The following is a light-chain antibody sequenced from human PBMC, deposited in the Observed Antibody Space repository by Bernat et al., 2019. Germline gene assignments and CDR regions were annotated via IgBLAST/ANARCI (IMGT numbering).Light chain of an antibody. J-gene: IGLJ1*01. Sequence: QSALTQPPSASGSPGQSVTISCTGTSSDVGGYNYVSWYQQHPGKAPKLMIYEVTNRPAGVPDRFSGSKSGNTASLTISGLQADDEADYYCSSYTRPSTFVCGTGTKLTVL. V-gene: IGLV2-18*02. CDR2: EVT. CDR1: SSDVGGYNY. CDR3: SSYTRPSTFV.